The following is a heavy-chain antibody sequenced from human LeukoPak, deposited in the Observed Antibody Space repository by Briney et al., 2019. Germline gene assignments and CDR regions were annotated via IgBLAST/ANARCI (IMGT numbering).Heavy chain of an antibody. J-gene: IGHJ4*02. CDR1: GGSISSSSYY. V-gene: IGHV4-39*07. Sequence: SETLSLTCTVSGGSISSSSYYWGWIRQPPGKGLEWIGSIYHSGSTYYNPSLKSRVTISVDTSKNQFSLKLSSVTAADTAVYYCARVSGGLYYFDYWGQGTLVTVSS. D-gene: IGHD2-15*01. CDR3: ARVSGGLYYFDY. CDR2: IYHSGST.